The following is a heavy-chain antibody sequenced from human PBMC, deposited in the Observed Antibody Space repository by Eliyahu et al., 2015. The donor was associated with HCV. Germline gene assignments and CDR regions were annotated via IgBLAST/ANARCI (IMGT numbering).Heavy chain of an antibody. J-gene: IGHJ5*02. D-gene: IGHD6-19*01. CDR2: IHYSGST. Sequence: QVQLQESGPGLVKPSETLSLTCTVSGASISRYXWSWIRQPPGKGLEXIGYIHYSGSTNYXPPLKSRVTMSVDTSKNQFSLKLTSVTAADTAVYYCASGGGGIAVAGTGGWFDPWGQGTLVTVSS. CDR3: ASGGGGIAVAGTGGWFDP. CDR1: GASISRYX. V-gene: IGHV4-59*01.